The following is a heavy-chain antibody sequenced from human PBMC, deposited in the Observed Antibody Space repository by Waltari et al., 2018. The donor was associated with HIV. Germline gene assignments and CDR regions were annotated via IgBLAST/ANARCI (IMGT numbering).Heavy chain of an antibody. CDR3: AGFLEWSTPLDYFDY. CDR1: GVTFSSCA. CDR2: ISGSGGST. D-gene: IGHD3-3*01. V-gene: IGHV3-23*01. Sequence: EVQLLESGGGLVQPGGSLRLSCAASGVTFSSCAMGWVRQAPGKGLEWVSAISGSGGSTHYADSVKGRFTISRDNSKSTLYLQMNSLRAEDTAVYYCAGFLEWSTPLDYFDYWGQGTLVTVSS. J-gene: IGHJ4*02.